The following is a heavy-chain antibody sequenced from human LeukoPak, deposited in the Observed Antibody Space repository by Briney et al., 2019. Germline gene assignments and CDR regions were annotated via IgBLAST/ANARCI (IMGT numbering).Heavy chain of an antibody. D-gene: IGHD6-13*01. V-gene: IGHV3-53*01. J-gene: IGHJ5*02. CDR3: ASDATYIAAAGNGWFDP. CDR1: GFTVSSNY. Sequence: GGSLRLSCAASGFTVSSNYMSWVRQAPGKGLEWVSVIYSGGSTYYADSVKGRFTISRDNSKNTLYLQMNSLRAEDTAVYYCASDATYIAAAGNGWFDPWGQGTLVTVSS. CDR2: IYSGGST.